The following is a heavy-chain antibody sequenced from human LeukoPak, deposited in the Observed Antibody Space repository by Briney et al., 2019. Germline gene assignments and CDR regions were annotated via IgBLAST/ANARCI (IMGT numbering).Heavy chain of an antibody. CDR2: ISYDGSSN. CDR1: GFTFTSYA. J-gene: IGHJ4*02. D-gene: IGHD5-12*01. V-gene: IGHV3-30*16. Sequence: GGSLRLSCAASGFTFTSYAMHWVRQAPGKGLEWVAVISYDGSSNYYADSVKGRCTISRDNSKSTLYLQMNSLRADDTAVYYCAREGGGWQRLGRFDSWGQGTLVTVPS. CDR3: AREGGGWQRLGRFDS.